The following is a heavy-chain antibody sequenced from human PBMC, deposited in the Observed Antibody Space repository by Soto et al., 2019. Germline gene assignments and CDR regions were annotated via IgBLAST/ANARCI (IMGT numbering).Heavy chain of an antibody. Sequence: QVQLVGSGGGVVQPGRSLRLSCAASGFTFSSYRMHWVRQAPGKGLEWVAVIWYDGSNKYYADSVKGRFTISRDNSKKTLYRQMNSLRPEDTAVYHYARYCSSTSCFDAFDIWGQGAIVTVSS. J-gene: IGHJ3*02. CDR2: IWYDGSNK. D-gene: IGHD2-2*01. CDR3: ARYCSSTSCFDAFDI. V-gene: IGHV3-33*01. CDR1: GFTFSSYR.